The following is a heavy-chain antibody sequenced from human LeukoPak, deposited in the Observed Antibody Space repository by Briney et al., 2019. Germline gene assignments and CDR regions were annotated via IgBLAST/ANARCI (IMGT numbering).Heavy chain of an antibody. Sequence: GGSLRLSCAASGFTISSYWMSWVRQAPGKGLEWVANIKEDGSEKYYVDSVKGRFTISRDSAKNSLYLQINSLRAEDTAVYYCARRRGGGSYRDYWGQGTLVTVSS. CDR3: ARRRGGGSYRDY. CDR2: IKEDGSEK. CDR1: GFTISSYW. D-gene: IGHD1-26*01. J-gene: IGHJ4*02. V-gene: IGHV3-7*05.